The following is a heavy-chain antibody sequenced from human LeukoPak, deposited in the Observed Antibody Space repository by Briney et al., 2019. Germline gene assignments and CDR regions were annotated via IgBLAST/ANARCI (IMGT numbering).Heavy chain of an antibody. CDR3: AKARGFCSGGSCYNPFDP. CDR1: GFPFSSYA. D-gene: IGHD2-15*01. V-gene: IGHV3-23*01. J-gene: IGHJ5*02. Sequence: GGSLRLSCAASGFPFSSYAMSWVRQAPGKGLEWVSGISGSGGSTYYADSVKGRFTISRDNSKNTLYVQMNSLRAEDTAVYYCAKARGFCSGGSCYNPFDPWGQGTLVTVSS. CDR2: ISGSGGST.